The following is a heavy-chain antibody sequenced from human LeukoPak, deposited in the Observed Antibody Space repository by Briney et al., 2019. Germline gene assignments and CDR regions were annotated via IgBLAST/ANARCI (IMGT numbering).Heavy chain of an antibody. CDR1: GFTFSSFP. CDR2: ISTDGSYK. D-gene: IGHD3-16*01. V-gene: IGHV3-30*04. Sequence: GGSLRLSCAVSGFTFSSFPFHWVRQAPGKGLEGVAAISTDGSYKYHGDSVKGRFTISRDNPMNTLYLQMNGLRPDDTAVYYCARSLIPGRWYFDLWGRGTLVTVSS. CDR3: ARSLIPGRWYFDL. J-gene: IGHJ2*01.